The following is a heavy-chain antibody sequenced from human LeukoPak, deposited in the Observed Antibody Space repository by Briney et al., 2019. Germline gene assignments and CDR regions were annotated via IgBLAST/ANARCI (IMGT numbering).Heavy chain of an antibody. CDR1: GFTFSSYW. CDR2: IKQDGSEK. J-gene: IGHJ1*01. V-gene: IGHV3-7*01. Sequence: GSLRLSCAASGFTFSSYWMSWVRQAPGEGLGGVANIKQDGSEKYYVDSVKGRFTISRDNAKNPLYLQMNSQRAEDTAVYYCARVPMIAARPRYFQHWGQGTLVTVSS. CDR3: ARVPMIAARPRYFQH. D-gene: IGHD6-6*01.